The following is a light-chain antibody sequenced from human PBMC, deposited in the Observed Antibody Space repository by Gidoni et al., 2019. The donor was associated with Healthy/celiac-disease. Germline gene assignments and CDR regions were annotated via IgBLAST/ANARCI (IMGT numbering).Light chain of an antibody. J-gene: IGKJ1*01. CDR3: QQRSNWPRGT. Sequence: EIVLTQSPATLSLSPGERATLSCRASQSVSSYLAWYQQKPGQAPRLLIYDAPNRATGTPARFSGSGSGTDFTLTISSLEPEDFAVYYCQQRSNWPRGTFGQGTKVEIK. CDR2: DAP. CDR1: QSVSSY. V-gene: IGKV3-11*01.